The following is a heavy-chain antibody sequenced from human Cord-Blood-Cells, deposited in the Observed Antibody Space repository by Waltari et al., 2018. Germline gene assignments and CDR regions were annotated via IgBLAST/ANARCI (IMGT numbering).Heavy chain of an antibody. J-gene: IGHJ4*02. Sequence: EVQLLASGGGLVQPGGSLRLSCAATGFTFSRVLIRWCRQAPGKGLEWVSAISGSGGSTYYADSVKGRFTISRYNSKNTLYLQMNSLRAEDTAVYYCAKDRRSYYYFDYWGQGTLVTVSS. CDR1: GFTFSRVL. CDR3: AKDRRSYYYFDY. CDR2: ISGSGGST. V-gene: IGHV3-23*01. D-gene: IGHD1-26*01.